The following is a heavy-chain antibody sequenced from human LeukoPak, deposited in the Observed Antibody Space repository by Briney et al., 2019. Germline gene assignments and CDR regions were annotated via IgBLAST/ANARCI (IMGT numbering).Heavy chain of an antibody. V-gene: IGHV3-48*03. Sequence: GGSLRLSCAASGFTFSSYDMNWVRQAPGKGLECVSYITTSGNIIYYADSVKGRFTISRDNSKNTLYLQMNSLRAEDTAVYYCARGRGGGSGSYYNVFDYWGQGTLVTVSS. D-gene: IGHD3-10*01. CDR2: ITTSGNII. J-gene: IGHJ4*02. CDR3: ARGRGGGSGSYYNVFDY. CDR1: GFTFSSYD.